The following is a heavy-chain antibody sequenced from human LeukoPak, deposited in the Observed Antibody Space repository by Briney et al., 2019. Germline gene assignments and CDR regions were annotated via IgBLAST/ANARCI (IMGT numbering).Heavy chain of an antibody. CDR3: ARDAVTYDAFDI. J-gene: IGHJ3*02. D-gene: IGHD2-21*02. V-gene: IGHV4-59*01. CDR2: VFYSGST. CDR1: GGSLTNYY. Sequence: SETLSLTCTVSGGSLTNYYWNWIRQPPGKGLEWIGYVFYSGSTNYNPSLKSRVTISVDTSKKQFSLKLTSVTAADTALYYCARDAVTYDAFDIWGQGTMVTVSS.